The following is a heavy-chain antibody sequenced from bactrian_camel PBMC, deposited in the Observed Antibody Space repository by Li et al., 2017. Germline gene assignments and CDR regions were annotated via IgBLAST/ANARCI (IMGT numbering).Heavy chain of an antibody. CDR3: AARGLGADCSGPRRSSAEYVY. J-gene: IGHJ4*01. CDR1: GYISSDYC. D-gene: IGHD3*01. V-gene: IGHV3S53*01. CDR2: IGDDGAT. Sequence: HVQLVESRGGSVQAGGSLRLSCAASGYISSDYCMGWYRQIPGKAREAIALIGDDGATKYADSVNGRFIVSRDNAKNTLYLQMNSLRSEDTAMYFFAARGLGADCSGPRRSSAEYVYWGQGTQVTVS.